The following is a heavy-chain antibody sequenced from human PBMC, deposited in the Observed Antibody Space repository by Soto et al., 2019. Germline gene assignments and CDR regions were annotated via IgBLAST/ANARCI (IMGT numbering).Heavy chain of an antibody. V-gene: IGHV3-11*01. D-gene: IGHD2-15*01. CDR1: GFTFSDYY. Sequence: QVPLVESGGGLVKPGGSLRLSCAASGFTFSDYYMSWIRQAPGKGLEWVSYISSSGSTIYYADSVKGRFTISRDNAKNSLYLQMNSLRAEDTAVYNCARVSIVVVVAATPGFDYWGQGTLVTVSS. CDR3: ARVSIVVVVAATPGFDY. J-gene: IGHJ4*02. CDR2: ISSSGSTI.